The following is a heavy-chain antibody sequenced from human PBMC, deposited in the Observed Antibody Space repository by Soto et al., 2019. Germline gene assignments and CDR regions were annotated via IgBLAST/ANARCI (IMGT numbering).Heavy chain of an antibody. D-gene: IGHD3-10*01. CDR3: ARHTGRGALDS. Sequence: SETLSLTCTVSGVSITSTTSYWGWIRQSPGKGLEYIGSMYYSGRTFHNPSLKSRDTISVATSKNQSSLKLSSVTAADTAVYYCARHTGRGALDSWGQGTLVTVSS. J-gene: IGHJ4*02. CDR1: GVSITSTTSY. V-gene: IGHV4-39*01. CDR2: MYYSGRT.